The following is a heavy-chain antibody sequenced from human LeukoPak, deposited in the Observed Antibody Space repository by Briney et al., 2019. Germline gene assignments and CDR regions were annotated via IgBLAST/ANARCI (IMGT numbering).Heavy chain of an antibody. CDR1: GFTFSSYA. J-gene: IGHJ4*02. Sequence: GGSLRLSCAASGFTFSSYAMNWVRQAPGKGLEWISYIRSTSSTIYHADSVKGRFTISRDNAKNSLYLQMNSLRAEDTAVYYCAKALYNYYDSSGPFDYWGQGTLVTVSS. CDR2: IRSTSSTI. CDR3: AKALYNYYDSSGPFDY. D-gene: IGHD3-22*01. V-gene: IGHV3-48*01.